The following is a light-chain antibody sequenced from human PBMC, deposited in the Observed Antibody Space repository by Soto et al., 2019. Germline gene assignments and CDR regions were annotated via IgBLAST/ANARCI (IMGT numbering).Light chain of an antibody. CDR2: TAS. CDR1: QNINSW. V-gene: IGKV1-5*03. Sequence: FPMTQSPSTLSASIGDRVTITCRASQNINSWLAWYQQKPGKAPKLLIYTASSLESGVPSRFSGSESGTEFTLTISSLQPDDFATYFCQQYYGSWTFGQGTTVEMK. J-gene: IGKJ1*01. CDR3: QQYYGSWT.